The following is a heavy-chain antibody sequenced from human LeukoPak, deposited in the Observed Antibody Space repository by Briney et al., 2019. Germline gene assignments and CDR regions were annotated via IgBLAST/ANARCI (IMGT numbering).Heavy chain of an antibody. CDR2: ISSSSSYI. CDR1: GFTFSSYS. D-gene: IGHD6-13*01. Sequence: PGGSLRLSSAASGFTFSSYSMNWVRQAPGKGLEWVSSISSSSSYIYYADSVKGRFTISRDNAKNSLYLQMNSLRAEDTAVYYCARAGVAAAAPDYWGQGTLVTVSS. V-gene: IGHV3-21*01. J-gene: IGHJ4*02. CDR3: ARAGVAAAAPDY.